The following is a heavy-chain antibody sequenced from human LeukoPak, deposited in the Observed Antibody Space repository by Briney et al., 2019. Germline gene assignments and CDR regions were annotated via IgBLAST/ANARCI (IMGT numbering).Heavy chain of an antibody. D-gene: IGHD1-26*01. J-gene: IGHJ4*02. CDR3: ARLGGATVDF. CDR2: AYYSGNT. Sequence: LEWIGTAYYSGNTYYNPSLKSRVTISVDTSKNQFSLKLRSVSAADTGVYYCARLGGATVDFWGQGTLVTVSS. V-gene: IGHV4-39*01.